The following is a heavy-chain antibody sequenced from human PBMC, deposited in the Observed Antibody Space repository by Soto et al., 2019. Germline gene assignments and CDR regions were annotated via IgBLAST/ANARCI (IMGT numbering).Heavy chain of an antibody. Sequence: SETLSLTCTVSRGYVNTFRWSWVRQPAGKGLEWIGRIFPNGNADYSLSLKCRVTLSVDTSKNQISLNLTSVTAADMAVYYCAREGSHSAYNFAIGMQLWSFDRWGQGLPVTVSS. CDR1: RGYVNTFR. CDR2: IFPNGNA. J-gene: IGHJ5*02. D-gene: IGHD1-1*01. V-gene: IGHV4-4*07. CDR3: AREGSHSAYNFAIGMQLWSFDR.